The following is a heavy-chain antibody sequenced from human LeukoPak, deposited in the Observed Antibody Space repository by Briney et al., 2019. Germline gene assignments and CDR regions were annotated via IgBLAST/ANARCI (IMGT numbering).Heavy chain of an antibody. Sequence: GGSLRLSCATSGFTLSGYGMHWVRQTPGRGLEWVAATSYDGSNEYYADSVKGRFTVSRDNSRDTLYLQMNSLRPEDTAVYYCAKDSIGYCSSTSCYRVLNAFDIWGQGTMVTVSS. D-gene: IGHD2-2*02. CDR1: GFTLSGYG. J-gene: IGHJ3*02. CDR3: AKDSIGYCSSTSCYRVLNAFDI. CDR2: TSYDGSNE. V-gene: IGHV3-30*18.